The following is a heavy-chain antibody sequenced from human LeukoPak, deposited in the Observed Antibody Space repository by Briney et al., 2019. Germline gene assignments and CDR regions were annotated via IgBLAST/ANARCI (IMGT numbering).Heavy chain of an antibody. CDR2: THYSEST. J-gene: IGHJ1*01. V-gene: IGHV4-59*01. CDR3: ASTYGWYLRH. D-gene: IGHD6-19*01. CDR1: DGSISSYY. Sequence: SETLSLTCTVSDGSISSYYWSWIRQPPGKGLEWIGYTHYSESTNYNPSPKSRVTISVDTSKNQFSLKLTSVTAADTAVYYCASTYGWYLRHWGQGTLVTVSS.